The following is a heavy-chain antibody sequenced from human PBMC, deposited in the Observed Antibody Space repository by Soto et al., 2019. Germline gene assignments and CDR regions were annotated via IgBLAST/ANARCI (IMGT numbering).Heavy chain of an antibody. V-gene: IGHV3-23*01. CDR3: AKPTEAWSSAFEI. CDR2: ISGSGTTA. J-gene: IGHJ3*02. D-gene: IGHD2-8*02. Sequence: GGSLRLSCAASGFIFSSYAMSWVRQAPGKGLEWVSAISGSGTTAYYADSVKGRFTFSRDNSKKTMYLQMDSLRAEDTAVYYCAKPTEAWSSAFEIGGQGTMVTVSS. CDR1: GFIFSSYA.